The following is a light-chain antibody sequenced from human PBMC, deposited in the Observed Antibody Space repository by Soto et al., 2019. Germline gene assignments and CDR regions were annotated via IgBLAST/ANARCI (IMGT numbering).Light chain of an antibody. V-gene: IGLV1-40*01. CDR1: SSNIGAGFD. CDR3: QSYDSSLSASV. J-gene: IGLJ2*01. Sequence: QSVLTQPPSVSGAPGQRVTISCTGSSSNIGAGFDVHWYHQLPGTAPKLLIYGNDNRPSGVPDRFSASKSGASASLAITGLQAEDEADYYCQSYDSSLSASVFGGGTKLTV. CDR2: GND.